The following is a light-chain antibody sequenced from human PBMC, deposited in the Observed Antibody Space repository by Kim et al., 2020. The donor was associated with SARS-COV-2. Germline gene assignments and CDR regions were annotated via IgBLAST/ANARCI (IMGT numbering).Light chain of an antibody. J-gene: IGKJ5*01. V-gene: IGKV3-20*01. Sequence: SPGERATLSCRTSQSVPSDYLACYQQMPDHAPRLLIGGASRRSTVIPDSISGSVSETFFTLTITRLEPEYFAVYFYQQYGTSPITFGQGTRLEIK. CDR1: QSVPSDY. CDR3: QQYGTSPIT. CDR2: GAS.